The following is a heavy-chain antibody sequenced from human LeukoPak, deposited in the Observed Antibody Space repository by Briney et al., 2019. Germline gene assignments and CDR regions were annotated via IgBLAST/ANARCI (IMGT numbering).Heavy chain of an antibody. V-gene: IGHV3-30*02. CDR2: IRYDGSNE. CDR3: AREEGFIAAAPLDY. CDR1: GFSFSGYG. J-gene: IGHJ4*02. D-gene: IGHD6-13*01. Sequence: GGSLRLSCAASGFSFSGYGMHWVRQAPGKGLEWVAFIRYDGSNEYYADSVKGRFTISRDNSKNTLYLQMNSLRAEDTAVYYCAREEGFIAAAPLDYWGQGTLVTVSS.